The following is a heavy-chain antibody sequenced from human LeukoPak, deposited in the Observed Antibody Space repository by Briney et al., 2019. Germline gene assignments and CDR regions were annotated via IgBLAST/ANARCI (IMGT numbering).Heavy chain of an antibody. D-gene: IGHD3-3*01. J-gene: IGHJ4*02. CDR1: GFIFSSYA. CDR3: ATQAGITIFGRYFDY. V-gene: IGHV3-74*01. CDR2: INTDGSST. Sequence: SGGSLRLSCAASGFIFSSYAMSWVRQAPGKGLLWVSRINTDGSSTTYADSVKGRFTISRDNAKNTLYLQMNSLRAEDTGVYYCATQAGITIFGRYFDYWGQGTLVTVSS.